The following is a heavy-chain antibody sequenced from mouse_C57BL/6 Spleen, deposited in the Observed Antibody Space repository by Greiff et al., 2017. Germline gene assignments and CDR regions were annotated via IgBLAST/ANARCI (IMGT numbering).Heavy chain of an antibody. CDR3: ARSTIVTYFDY. CDR2: INPNNGGT. J-gene: IGHJ2*01. Sequence: EVKLQESGPELVKPGASVKMSCKASGYTFTDYNMHWVKQSHGKSLEWIGYINPNNGGTSYNQTFKGQATLTVNKTSSTAYMELRSLTSEDSAVYYWARSTIVTYFDYWGQGTTLTVSS. CDR1: GYTFTDYN. V-gene: IGHV1-22*01. D-gene: IGHD2-2*01.